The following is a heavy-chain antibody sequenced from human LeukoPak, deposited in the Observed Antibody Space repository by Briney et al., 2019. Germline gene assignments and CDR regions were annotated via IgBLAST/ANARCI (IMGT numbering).Heavy chain of an antibody. J-gene: IGHJ4*02. CDR1: GFTFSSYE. V-gene: IGHV3-48*03. Sequence: QPGGSLRLSCAASGFTFSSYEMSWVRQAPGKGLEWVSYISSSGNIIYYADSVKGRFTISRDNAKNSLSLQMNSLRAEDTAVYYCARMYDFWSGYYTGFDYWGQGTLVTVSS. CDR2: ISSSGNII. CDR3: ARMYDFWSGYYTGFDY. D-gene: IGHD3-3*01.